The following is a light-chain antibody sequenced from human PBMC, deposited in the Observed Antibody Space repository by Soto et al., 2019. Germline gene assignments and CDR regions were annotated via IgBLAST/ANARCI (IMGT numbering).Light chain of an antibody. J-gene: IGKJ4*01. Sequence: DIVMTQSPDSLAVSLGERATINCKSSQSVLYRSNNKNYLAWCQQKPGQPPKLLIYWASTRESGVPERFSGSGSATDFTLTISSLQAEDVAVYYCQQYYTTLALTFGGGTKVEIK. CDR1: QSVLYRSNNKNY. CDR2: WAS. CDR3: QQYYTTLALT. V-gene: IGKV4-1*01.